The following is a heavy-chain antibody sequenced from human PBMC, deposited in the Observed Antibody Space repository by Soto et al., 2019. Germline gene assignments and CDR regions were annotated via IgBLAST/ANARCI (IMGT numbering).Heavy chain of an antibody. V-gene: IGHV3-7*01. CDR3: ASMNFWSGYYYYMDV. Sequence: GGSLRLSCAASGFTFSRYWMNWVRQAPGKGLEWVANIKEDGSEKYYVDSVKGRFTISRDTAKNSLYLQMHSLRAEDTAVYYCASMNFWSGYYYYMDVWGKGTTLTVSS. CDR2: IKEDGSEK. D-gene: IGHD3-3*01. CDR1: GFTFSRYW. J-gene: IGHJ6*03.